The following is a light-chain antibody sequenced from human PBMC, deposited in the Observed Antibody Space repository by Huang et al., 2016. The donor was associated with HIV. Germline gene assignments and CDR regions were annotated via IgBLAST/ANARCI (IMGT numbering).Light chain of an antibody. J-gene: IGKJ1*01. CDR2: GAS. Sequence: EIVMTQSPATLSVSPGDGATLSCRASESVSSNLAWYQQKPGQAPRLRIYGASTRAAGIPATFSGSGSGTEFSLTISSLQSEDFAFYHCQQYNTWPWTFGQGTKVEIK. CDR3: QQYNTWPWT. CDR1: ESVSSN. V-gene: IGKV3-15*01.